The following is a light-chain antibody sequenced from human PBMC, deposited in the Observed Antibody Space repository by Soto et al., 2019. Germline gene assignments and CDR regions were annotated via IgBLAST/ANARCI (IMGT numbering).Light chain of an antibody. J-gene: IGKJ1*01. CDR1: QSVSSY. V-gene: IGKV3-11*01. CDR3: QQRSNWPRT. Sequence: EIGLTQSPATRSLSAGETATLSCRASQSVSSYLAWYQQKPGQAPRLLMYEASNRATDIPARFSGSGSGTDFTLTISSLEPEDLAVYYCQQRSNWPRTFGQGTKVDIK. CDR2: EAS.